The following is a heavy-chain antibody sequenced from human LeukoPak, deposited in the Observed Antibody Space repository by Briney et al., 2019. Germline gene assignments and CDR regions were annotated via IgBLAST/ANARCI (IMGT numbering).Heavy chain of an antibody. CDR3: CFGDYGDF. J-gene: IGHJ4*02. D-gene: IGHD4-17*01. Sequence: PGESLRLSCAASGFSFSDTYMSWVRQAPGKGLEGIGRIKNKDEGGTIHYAPPVKDRFTISRDDSRNTVYLQMNNMITEDTGVYYCCFGDYGDFWGQGTLVTVSS. CDR1: GFSFSDTY. CDR2: IKNKDEGGTI. V-gene: IGHV3-15*05.